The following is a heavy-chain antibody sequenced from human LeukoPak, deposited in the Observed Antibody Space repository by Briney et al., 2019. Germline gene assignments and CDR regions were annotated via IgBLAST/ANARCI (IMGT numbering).Heavy chain of an antibody. CDR2: IRYDGSNK. J-gene: IGHJ5*02. CDR1: GFTFSNNW. D-gene: IGHD3-10*01. CDR3: ARASRYGLNWFDP. V-gene: IGHV3-30*02. Sequence: PGGSLRLSCAASGFTFSNNWMTWVRQAPGKGLEWVAFIRYDGSNKYYADSVKGRFTISRDNAKNSLYLHMSSLRAEDTAMYYCARASRYGLNWFDPWGQGTLVTVSS.